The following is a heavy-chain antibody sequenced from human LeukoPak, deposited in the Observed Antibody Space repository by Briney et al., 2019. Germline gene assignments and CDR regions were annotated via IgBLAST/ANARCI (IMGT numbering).Heavy chain of an antibody. CDR1: GFSFSDYY. J-gene: IGHJ4*02. D-gene: IGHD2-2*01. CDR2: ISASGTSI. V-gene: IGHV3-11*04. Sequence: GGSLRLSCATSGFSFSDYYMSWIRQAPGKGLECVSFISASGTSISYADSVKGRFTISRDNAKNSLYLQMNSLRPEDTAVYYCARHCTRASCYSFGYWGQGTLVTISS. CDR3: ARHCTRASCYSFGY.